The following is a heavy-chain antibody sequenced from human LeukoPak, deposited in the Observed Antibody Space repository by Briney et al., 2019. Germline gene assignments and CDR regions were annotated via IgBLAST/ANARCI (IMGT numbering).Heavy chain of an antibody. J-gene: IGHJ4*02. CDR2: IYYSGST. D-gene: IGHD3-22*01. V-gene: IGHV4-39*01. CDR1: GCSISSSSYY. Sequence: SETLSLTCTVSGCSISSSSYYWGWIRQPPGKGLEWIGSIYYSGSTYYNPSLESRVTISVDTSKNQFSLKLSSVTAADTAVYYCARHRKYDDSAYYDDYWGQGTLVTVSS. CDR3: ARHRKYDDSAYYDDY.